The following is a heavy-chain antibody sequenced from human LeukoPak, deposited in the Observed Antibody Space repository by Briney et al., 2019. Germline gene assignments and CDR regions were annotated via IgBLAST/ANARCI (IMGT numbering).Heavy chain of an antibody. CDR2: ISAYNGNT. D-gene: IGHD2-21*02. CDR3: ARVDIDIVVVTAADFDY. Sequence: ASVKVSCKASGYTFTSYGICWVRQAPGQGLEWMGWISAYNGNTNYAQKLQGRVTMTTDTSTSTAYMELRSLRSDDTAVYYCARVDIDIVVVTAADFDYWGQGTLVTVSS. CDR1: GYTFTSYG. J-gene: IGHJ4*02. V-gene: IGHV1-18*01.